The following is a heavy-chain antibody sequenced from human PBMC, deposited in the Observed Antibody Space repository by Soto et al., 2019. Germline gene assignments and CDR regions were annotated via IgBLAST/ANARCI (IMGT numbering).Heavy chain of an antibody. V-gene: IGHV3-23*01. D-gene: IGHD2-15*01. J-gene: IGHJ4*02. CDR1: GFTLTSYA. CDR2: FSGSDGST. Sequence: PGGSLRLSCAASGFTLTSYAMSWVRQAPGKGLEWVPTFSGSDGSTNYADSVKGRFTISRDTSKSTLFLQMNSLRAEDTAVYYCTVPAATRPYYFDYWGQGALVTVSS. CDR3: TVPAATRPYYFDY.